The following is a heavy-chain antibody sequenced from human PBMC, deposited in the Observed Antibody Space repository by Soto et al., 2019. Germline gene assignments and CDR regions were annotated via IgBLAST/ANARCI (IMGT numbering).Heavy chain of an antibody. CDR2: ISSSSSYI. Sequence: GGSLRLSCAASGFTFSSYSMNWVRQAPGKGLEWVSSISSSSSYIYYADSVKGRFTISRDNAKNSLYLQMNSLRTEDMAVYYCATYYDSSGSRAAGFDMWGPGTMVTVSS. CDR1: GFTFSSYS. CDR3: ATYYDSSGSRAAGFDM. D-gene: IGHD3-22*01. J-gene: IGHJ3*02. V-gene: IGHV3-21*01.